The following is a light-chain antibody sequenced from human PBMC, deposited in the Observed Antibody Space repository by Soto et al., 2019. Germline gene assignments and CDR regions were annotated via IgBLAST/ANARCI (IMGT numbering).Light chain of an antibody. CDR3: QQYGSSPRT. V-gene: IGKV3-15*01. CDR2: RAS. J-gene: IGKJ1*01. Sequence: EIVMTHSPATLSVSPCERAALSWRASQSFNSNLAWYQQKPGQAPRLLIYRASTRATGIPARFSGSGSGTDFTLSISRLEPEDFAVYYCQQYGSSPRTFGLGTKVDIK. CDR1: QSFNSN.